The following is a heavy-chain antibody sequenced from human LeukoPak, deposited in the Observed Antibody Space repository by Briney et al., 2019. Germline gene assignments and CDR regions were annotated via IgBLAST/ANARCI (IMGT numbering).Heavy chain of an antibody. D-gene: IGHD2-15*01. Sequence: SVKVSCKASGGTFSSYAISWVRQAPGQGLEWMGRIIPILGIANYAQKFQGRVTITADKSTSTAYMELSSLRSGDTAVYYCAREVVVAATDYYGMDVWGQGTTVTVSS. CDR2: IIPILGIA. CDR3: AREVVVAATDYYGMDV. V-gene: IGHV1-69*04. CDR1: GGTFSSYA. J-gene: IGHJ6*02.